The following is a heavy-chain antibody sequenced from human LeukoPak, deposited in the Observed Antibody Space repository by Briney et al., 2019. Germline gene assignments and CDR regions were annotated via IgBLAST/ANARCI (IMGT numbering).Heavy chain of an antibody. D-gene: IGHD2-2*01. J-gene: IGHJ6*03. CDR3: ARNHYCSSTSCYVGGYYYYYMDV. V-gene: IGHV1-69*05. Sequence: SVKVSCKASGGTFSSYAISWVRQAPGQGLEWMGGIIPIFGTANYAQNFQGRVTITTDESTSTAYMELSSLRSEDTAVYYCARNHYCSSTSCYVGGYYYYYMDVWGKGTTVTVSS. CDR2: IIPIFGTA. CDR1: GGTFSSYA.